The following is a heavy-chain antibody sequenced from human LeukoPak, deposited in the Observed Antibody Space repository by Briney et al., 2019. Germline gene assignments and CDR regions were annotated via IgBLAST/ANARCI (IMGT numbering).Heavy chain of an antibody. CDR3: VREEGY. CDR1: GFTFSTYW. V-gene: IGHV3-7*01. Sequence: GGSLRLSCAASGFTFSTYWMYWVRQAPGKGLEWVANIKQDGSHKYYVDFVKGRFTISRDNAKNSLYLQMNSLRVEDTAVYYCVREEGYWGQGTLVTVSS. J-gene: IGHJ4*02. CDR2: IKQDGSHK.